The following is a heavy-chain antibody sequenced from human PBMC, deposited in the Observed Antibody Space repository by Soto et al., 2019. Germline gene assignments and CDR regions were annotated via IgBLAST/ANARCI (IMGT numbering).Heavy chain of an antibody. Sequence: PGGSLRLSCAASGFTFSSYGMHWVRQAPGKGLEWVAVISYDGSNKYYADSVKGRFTISRDNSKNTLYLQMNSLRAEDTAVYYCAKDQGPRAVIDYWGQGTLVTVSS. CDR1: GFTFSSYG. J-gene: IGHJ4*02. D-gene: IGHD3-22*01. CDR2: ISYDGSNK. V-gene: IGHV3-30*18. CDR3: AKDQGPRAVIDY.